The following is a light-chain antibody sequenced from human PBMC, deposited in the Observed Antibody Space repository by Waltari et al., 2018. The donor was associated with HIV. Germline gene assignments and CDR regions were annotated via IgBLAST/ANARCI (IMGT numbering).Light chain of an antibody. CDR2: SNN. CDR3: AAWDDSLNAWV. J-gene: IGLJ3*02. V-gene: IGLV1-44*01. CDR1: SSNIGSHI. Sequence: QSVLTQPPSASGTPGQRVSISCSGSSSNIGSHIVNWYQQLPGTAPKLLIYSNNQRPSGVPDRFSGSKAGSSASLAISGLQSEDGADYYGAAWDDSLNAWVFGGGTKLTVL.